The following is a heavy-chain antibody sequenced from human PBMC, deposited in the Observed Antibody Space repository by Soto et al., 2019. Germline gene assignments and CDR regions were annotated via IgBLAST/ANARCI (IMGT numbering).Heavy chain of an antibody. CDR2: INSDGSVS. Sequence: EVQLVESGGGLVQPGGSLRLSCAASGFTFSNYWMYWVRQAPGKGLVWVSRINSDGSVSSYADSVKGRLTISRDNVKNSLYPQMDGLRAEDTAVYYCARGDCVGGTCYSLAGSCYYYMDVWGKGTTVTVFS. V-gene: IGHV3-74*01. CDR1: GFTFSNYW. D-gene: IGHD2-15*01. CDR3: ARGDCVGGTCYSLAGSCYYYMDV. J-gene: IGHJ6*03.